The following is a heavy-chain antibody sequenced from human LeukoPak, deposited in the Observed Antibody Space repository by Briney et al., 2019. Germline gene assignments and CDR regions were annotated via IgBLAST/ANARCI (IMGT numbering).Heavy chain of an antibody. CDR3: ATGNSGLVGATADY. Sequence: GGSLRLSCAASGFTFSSYAMSWVRQAPGKGLEWVSAISGSGGSTYYADSVKGRFTISRDNSKNTLYLQMNSLRAEDTAVYYCATGNSGLVGATADYWGQGTLVTVSS. J-gene: IGHJ4*02. CDR1: GFTFSSYA. D-gene: IGHD1-26*01. CDR2: ISGSGGST. V-gene: IGHV3-23*01.